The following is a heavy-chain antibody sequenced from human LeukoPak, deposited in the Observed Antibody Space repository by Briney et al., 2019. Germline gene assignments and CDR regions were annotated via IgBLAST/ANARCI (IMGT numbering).Heavy chain of an antibody. Sequence: PGGSLRLSCVASGFTFSSYAMSWVRQAPGKGLEWVSAISGSGGSTYYADSVKGRFTISRDNSKNTLYLQMNSLRAEDTAVYYCAKDTYLMWELIDYWGQGTLVTVSS. D-gene: IGHD1-26*01. V-gene: IGHV3-23*01. J-gene: IGHJ4*02. CDR2: ISGSGGST. CDR3: AKDTYLMWELIDY. CDR1: GFTFSSYA.